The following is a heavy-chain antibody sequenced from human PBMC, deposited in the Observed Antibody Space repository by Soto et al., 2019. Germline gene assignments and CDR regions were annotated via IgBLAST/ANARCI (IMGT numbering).Heavy chain of an antibody. J-gene: IGHJ4*02. Sequence: ASETLSLTCTVSGGSISSADFYWSWIRQPPGKGLERIGYIYYSGSTYYNSSLKSRVTISIDTSKNQFSLKLSSVTAADTAVYYCARDRTTMVIDYWGQGTLVTVSS. CDR3: ARDRTTMVIDY. V-gene: IGHV4-30-4*01. CDR2: IYYSGST. CDR1: GGSISSADFY. D-gene: IGHD3-10*01.